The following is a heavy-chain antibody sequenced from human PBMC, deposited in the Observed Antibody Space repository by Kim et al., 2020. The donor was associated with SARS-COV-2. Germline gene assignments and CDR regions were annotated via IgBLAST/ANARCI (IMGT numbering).Heavy chain of an antibody. CDR2: I. J-gene: IGHJ4*02. V-gene: IGHV3-48*03. CDR3: ARDVGYSYGY. D-gene: IGHD5-18*01. Sequence: ISYEGPVKGRFTISRANAKNSLYLPMNSLRAEDTAVYYCARDVGYSYGYWGQGTLVTVSS.